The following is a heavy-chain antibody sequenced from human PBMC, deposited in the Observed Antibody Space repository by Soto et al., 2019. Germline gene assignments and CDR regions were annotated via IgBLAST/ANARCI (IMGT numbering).Heavy chain of an antibody. CDR3: ARGWGSDSRDHYYTY. D-gene: IGHD3-22*01. CDR1: GGTFSRYA. Sequence: QVQLVQSGAEVKKPYSSVKVSCRAYGGTFSRYAISWVRQAPGQGLEWMGGIIPMFRTANYAQKFQGRVTITADESTSTVYLELRSLSSGDTAVYYCARGWGSDSRDHYYTYWGQGTPITVSS. V-gene: IGHV1-69*01. J-gene: IGHJ4*02. CDR2: IIPMFRTA.